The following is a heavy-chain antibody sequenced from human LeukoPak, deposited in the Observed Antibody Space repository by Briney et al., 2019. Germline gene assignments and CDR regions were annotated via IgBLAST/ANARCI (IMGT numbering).Heavy chain of an antibody. V-gene: IGHV1-69*06. CDR2: IIPIFGTA. CDR1: GGTFSSYA. CDR3: ARGWLQFRPGSFDI. J-gene: IGHJ3*02. D-gene: IGHD5-24*01. Sequence: SVKVSCKASGGTFSSYAISWVRQAPGQGLEWMGGIIPIFGTANYAQKFQGRVTITADKSTSTAYMELSSLRSEDTAVYYCARGWLQFRPGSFDIWGQGTMVTVSS.